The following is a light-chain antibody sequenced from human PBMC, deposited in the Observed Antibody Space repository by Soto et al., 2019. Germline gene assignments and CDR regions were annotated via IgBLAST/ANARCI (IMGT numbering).Light chain of an antibody. CDR3: QQYAYSPHT. V-gene: IGKV3-20*01. Sequence: EIVLTQSPGTLSLSPGERGTLCCRASQSVSSYYLAWYQQKPGQAPRLLIYGASSRATGIPDRFSGSGSRTDFTLTISRLEPEDFAVYYCQQYAYSPHTFGQGTKLEIK. J-gene: IGKJ2*01. CDR2: GAS. CDR1: QSVSSYY.